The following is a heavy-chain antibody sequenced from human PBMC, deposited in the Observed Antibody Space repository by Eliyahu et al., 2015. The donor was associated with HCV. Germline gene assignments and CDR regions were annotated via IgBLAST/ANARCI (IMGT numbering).Heavy chain of an antibody. D-gene: IGHD1-26*01. CDR1: GFTFNNYW. Sequence: EVQLVESGGGLVQPGGSLRLSCAASGFTFNNYWTHWVRQAPGKGLVWVSRIDSDGGSSTYAASVKGRFTISRDNAKNTLYLQMNNLRAEDTAVYYCARGIRGSRAFDIWGHGTMVTVSS. CDR2: IDSDGGSS. V-gene: IGHV3-74*03. CDR3: ARGIRGSRAFDI. J-gene: IGHJ3*02.